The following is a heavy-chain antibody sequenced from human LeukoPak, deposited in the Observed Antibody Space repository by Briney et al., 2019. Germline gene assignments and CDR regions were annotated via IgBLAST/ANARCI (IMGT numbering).Heavy chain of an antibody. Sequence: EASVKVSCKASGYTFTSYGISWVRQAPGQGLEWMGWISAYNGNTNYAQKLQGRVTMTTDTSTSTAYMELRSLRSDDTAVYYCARDSMVAATPEYDYWGQGTLVTVSS. CDR1: GYTFTSYG. D-gene: IGHD2-15*01. CDR2: ISAYNGNT. CDR3: ARDSMVAATPEYDY. J-gene: IGHJ4*02. V-gene: IGHV1-18*01.